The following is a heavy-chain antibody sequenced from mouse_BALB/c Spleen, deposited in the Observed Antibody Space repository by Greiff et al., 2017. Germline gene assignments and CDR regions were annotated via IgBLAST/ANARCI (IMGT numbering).Heavy chain of an antibody. CDR2: IDPETGGT. J-gene: IGHJ3*01. CDR3: TMGFAY. CDR1: GYTFTDYE. Sequence: QVHVKQSGAELVRPGASVTLSCKASGYTFTDYEMHWVKQTPVHGLEWIGAIDPETGGTAYNQKFKGKATLTADKSSSTAYMELRSLTSEDSAVYYCTMGFAYWGQGTLVTVSA. V-gene: IGHV1-15*01.